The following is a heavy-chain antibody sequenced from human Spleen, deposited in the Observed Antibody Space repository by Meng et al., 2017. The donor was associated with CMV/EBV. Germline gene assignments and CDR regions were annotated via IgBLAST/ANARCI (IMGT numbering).Heavy chain of an antibody. D-gene: IGHD6-13*01. J-gene: IGHJ5*02. CDR3: ASSSSWRNWFDP. CDR1: GGSISTNY. Sequence: SETLSLTCTVSGGSISTNYWSWVRQPPGGGLEYIGHISYPGNTHYNPSLKSRVTISVDTSKNQFSLKLSSVTAADTAVYYCASSSSWRNWFDPWGQGTLVTVSS. V-gene: IGHV4-59*01. CDR2: ISYPGNT.